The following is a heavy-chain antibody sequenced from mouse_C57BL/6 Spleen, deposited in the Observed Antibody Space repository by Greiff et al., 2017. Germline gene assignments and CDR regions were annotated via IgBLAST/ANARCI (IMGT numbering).Heavy chain of an antibody. CDR1: GIDFSRYW. D-gene: IGHD2-2*01. CDR2: INPDSSTI. CDR3: ARPEGLGYYGYDDGFAY. Sequence: EVKLVESGGGLVQPGGSLKLSCAASGIDFSRYWMSWVRRAPGKGLEWIGEINPDSSTINYAPSLKDKFIISRDNAKNTLYLQMSKVRSEDTALYYCARPEGLGYYGYDDGFAYWGQGTLVTVSA. V-gene: IGHV4-1*01. J-gene: IGHJ3*01.